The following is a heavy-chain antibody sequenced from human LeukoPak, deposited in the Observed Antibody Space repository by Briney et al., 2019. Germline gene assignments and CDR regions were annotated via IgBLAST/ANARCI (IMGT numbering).Heavy chain of an antibody. CDR1: GGTFSSYA. V-gene: IGHV1-69*04. CDR3: ASPLWLPADLSPEGGMDV. J-gene: IGHJ6*02. Sequence: ASVKVSCKASGGTFSSYAISWVRQAPGQGLEGMGRIIPILGIANYAQKFQGRVTITAAKSTSTAYMELSSLRSEDTAVYYCASPLWLPADLSPEGGMDVWGQGTTVTVSS. D-gene: IGHD5-12*01. CDR2: IIPILGIA.